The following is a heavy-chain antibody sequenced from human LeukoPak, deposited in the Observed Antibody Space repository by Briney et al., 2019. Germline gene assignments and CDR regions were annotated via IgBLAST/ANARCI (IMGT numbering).Heavy chain of an antibody. J-gene: IGHJ6*03. Sequence: ASVRDSCKASGYTFTSYYMHWVRQAPGQGLEWMGIINPSGGSTNYAQKFQGRVTITADESTSTAYMELSSLRSEDTAVYYCAREGRGYSGYDSDYYYYMDVWGKGTTVTISS. V-gene: IGHV1-46*01. CDR1: GYTFTSYY. CDR3: AREGRGYSGYDSDYYYYMDV. D-gene: IGHD5-12*01. CDR2: INPSGGST.